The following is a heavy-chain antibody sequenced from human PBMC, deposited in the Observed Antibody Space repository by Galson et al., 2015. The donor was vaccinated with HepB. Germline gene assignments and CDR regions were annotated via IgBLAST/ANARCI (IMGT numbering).Heavy chain of an antibody. Sequence: SLRLSCAASGFTFGDYDMSWVRQAPGKGLEWVGFIRSKAFGGTIEYAASVKGRLTISRDDSKSIAYLQMNSLKTEDTGVYYCTRGDTSGWFSQMGAFDIWGQGTMVTVSS. CDR3: TRGDTSGWFSQMGAFDI. CDR1: GFTFGDYD. D-gene: IGHD6-19*01. CDR2: IRSKAFGGTI. V-gene: IGHV3-49*04. J-gene: IGHJ3*02.